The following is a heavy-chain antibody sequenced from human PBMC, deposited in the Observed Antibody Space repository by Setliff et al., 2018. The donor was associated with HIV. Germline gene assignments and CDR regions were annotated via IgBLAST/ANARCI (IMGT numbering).Heavy chain of an antibody. CDR3: ARGGLGVVGAIDY. V-gene: IGHV4-34*01. CDR1: GGSFSGYY. Sequence: SETLSLTCAVYGGSFSGYYWTWIRQPPGRGLEWIGEIIHSGGTNYNQSLKSRVTISVDTSKNQFSLNLSSVTAADTAVYYCARGGLGVVGAIDYWSQGTLVTVSS. J-gene: IGHJ4*02. D-gene: IGHD2-15*01. CDR2: IIHSGGT.